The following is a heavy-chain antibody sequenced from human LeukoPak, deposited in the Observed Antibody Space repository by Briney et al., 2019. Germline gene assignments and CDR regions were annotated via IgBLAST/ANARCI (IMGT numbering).Heavy chain of an antibody. V-gene: IGHV4-61*02. CDR2: IYTSGST. D-gene: IGHD2-2*01. Sequence: PSETLSLTCTVSGGSISSGSYYWSWIRQPAGKGLEWIGRIYTSGSTNYNPSLKSRVTISVDTSKNQFSLKLSSVTAADTAVYYCASFTPPCSSTSCYGGEYWGQGTLVTVSS. J-gene: IGHJ4*02. CDR1: GGSISSGSYY. CDR3: ASFTPPCSSTSCYGGEY.